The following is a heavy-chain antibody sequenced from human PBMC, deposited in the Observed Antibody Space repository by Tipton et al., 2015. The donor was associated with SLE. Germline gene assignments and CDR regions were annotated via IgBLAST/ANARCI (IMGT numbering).Heavy chain of an antibody. J-gene: IGHJ4*02. CDR1: GYTLTNYG. D-gene: IGHD5-18*01. Sequence: QSGPEVKKPGASVKVSCKASGYTLTNYGFNWVRQAPGQGLEWMGWIGADNGNTNYAQKLQGRVTMTSDTSTNTAYMELRSLRSDDTAIYYCARVRVDTAMGVFDFWGQGTLVTVSS. CDR2: IGADNGNT. V-gene: IGHV1-18*01. CDR3: ARVRVDTAMGVFDF.